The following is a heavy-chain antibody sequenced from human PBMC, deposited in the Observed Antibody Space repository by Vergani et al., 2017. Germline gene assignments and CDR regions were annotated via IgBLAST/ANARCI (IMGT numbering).Heavy chain of an antibody. V-gene: IGHV3-9*01. CDR1: GFIFDDYA. Sequence: EVQLVESGGGLVQPGGSLRLSCAASGFIFDDYAMHWVRQVPGKGLEWVSGISWNSKSEAYADSVKGRFAISRDNAKNSLYLQMNSLRVEDTAIYYCAKARDPNCKGGNCYSYYYGVDLWGQGTTVTVSS. CDR2: ISWNSKSE. CDR3: AKARDPNCKGGNCYSYYYGVDL. J-gene: IGHJ6*02. D-gene: IGHD2-21*01.